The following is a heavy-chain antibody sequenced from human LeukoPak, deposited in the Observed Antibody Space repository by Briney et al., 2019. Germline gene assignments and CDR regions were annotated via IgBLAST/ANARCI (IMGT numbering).Heavy chain of an antibody. V-gene: IGHV3-30*18. Sequence: GGSLRLPCAASGFTFSSYGMHWVRQAPGKGLEWVAVISYDGSNKYYADSVKGRFTISRDNSKNTLYLQMNSLRAEDTAVYYCAKDPSGYCSSTSCYGGYWGQGTLATVSS. CDR1: GFTFSSYG. CDR3: AKDPSGYCSSTSCYGGY. CDR2: ISYDGSNK. D-gene: IGHD2-2*01. J-gene: IGHJ4*02.